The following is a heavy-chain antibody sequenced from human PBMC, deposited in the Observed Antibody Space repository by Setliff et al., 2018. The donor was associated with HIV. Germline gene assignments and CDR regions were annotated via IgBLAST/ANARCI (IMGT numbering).Heavy chain of an antibody. CDR2: IYTSGST. CDR3: ARGIAAAGR. D-gene: IGHD6-13*01. Sequence: SETLSLTCTVSGGSISRSSYYWSWIRQPAGKGLEWIGHIYTSGSTNYNPSLKSRVTISVDTSKNQFSLKLSSVTAADTAVYYCARGIAAAGRWGQGTLVTVSS. J-gene: IGHJ4*02. CDR1: GGSISRSSYY. V-gene: IGHV4-61*09.